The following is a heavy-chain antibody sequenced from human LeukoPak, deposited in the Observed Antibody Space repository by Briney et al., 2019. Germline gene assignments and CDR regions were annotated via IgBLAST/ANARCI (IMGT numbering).Heavy chain of an antibody. V-gene: IGHV1-46*01. CDR1: GYTFTSYY. CDR3: ARSDSSSWYMGWFDP. D-gene: IGHD6-13*01. J-gene: IGHJ5*02. CDR2: INPSGGST. Sequence: ASVKVSCKASGYTFTSYYMHWVRQAPGQGLEWMGIINPSGGSTSYAQKFQGRVTMTRDTSTSTVYIELSSLRSEDTAVYYCARSDSSSWYMGWFDPWGQGTLVTVSS.